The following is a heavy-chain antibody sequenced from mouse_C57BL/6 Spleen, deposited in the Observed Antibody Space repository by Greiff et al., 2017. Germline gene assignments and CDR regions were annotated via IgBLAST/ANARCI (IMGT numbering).Heavy chain of an antibody. Sequence: EVKLVESGGGLVKPGGSLKLSCAASGFTFSSYTMSWVRQTPEKRLEWVATISGGGGNTYYPDSVKGRFTISRDNAKNTLYLQMSSLRSEDTALYYCASDYYGSSYVRVWFAYWGQGTLVTVSA. CDR1: GFTFSSYT. CDR2: ISGGGGNT. V-gene: IGHV5-9*01. J-gene: IGHJ3*01. CDR3: ASDYYGSSYVRVWFAY. D-gene: IGHD1-1*01.